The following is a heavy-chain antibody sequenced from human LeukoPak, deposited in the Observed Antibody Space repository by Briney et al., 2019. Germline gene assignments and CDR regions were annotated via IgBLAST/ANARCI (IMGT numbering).Heavy chain of an antibody. Sequence: SETLSLTCTVSGGSISSSSYYWGWIRQPPGKGLEWIGSIYYSGSTYYNPSLKSRVTISVDTSKNQFSLKLSSVTAADTAVYYCASYCGGDCHPFYWGQGTLVTVSS. D-gene: IGHD2-21*02. CDR3: ASYCGGDCHPFY. V-gene: IGHV4-39*07. CDR1: GGSISSSSYY. J-gene: IGHJ4*02. CDR2: IYYSGST.